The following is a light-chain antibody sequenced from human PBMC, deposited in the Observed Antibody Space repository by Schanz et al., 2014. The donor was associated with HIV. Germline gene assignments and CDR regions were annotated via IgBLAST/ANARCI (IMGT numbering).Light chain of an antibody. CDR3: ATWDTFLNGVV. Sequence: QSVLTQPPSVSAAPGQRVTISCSGSASNIGHNFVSWFQQFPGTAPTLLIYVTHQRPSEIPDRFSGSKTGTSATLAITGLQTEDEADYYCATWDTFLNGVVFGGGTKLTVL. J-gene: IGLJ2*01. CDR2: VTH. CDR1: ASNIGHNF. V-gene: IGLV1-51*01.